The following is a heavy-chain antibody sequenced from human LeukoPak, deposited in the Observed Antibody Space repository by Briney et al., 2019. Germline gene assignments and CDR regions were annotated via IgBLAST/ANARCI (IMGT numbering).Heavy chain of an antibody. CDR1: GGSISSYY. J-gene: IGHJ4*02. V-gene: IGHV4-59*01. D-gene: IGHD3-22*01. Sequence: SETLSLSCTVSGGSISSYYWSWIRQPPGKGLEWIGYIYYSGSTNYNPSLKSRVTISVDTSKNQFSLKLSSVTAADTAVYYCARVSFSSGIDYWGQGTLVTVSS. CDR2: IYYSGST. CDR3: ARVSFSSGIDY.